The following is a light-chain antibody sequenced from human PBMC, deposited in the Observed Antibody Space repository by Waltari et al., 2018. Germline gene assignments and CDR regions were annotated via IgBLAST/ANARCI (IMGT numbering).Light chain of an antibody. CDR3: QQYYGTPCT. Sequence: DIVMTQSPDSLAVSLGERATINCKSSQSVLYSSNNKNYLAWYQQKPGQPPKLLIYWASTRESGVPDRFSGSGYGTDFTLTISSLQAEAVAVYYCQQYYGTPCTFGGGTKVEMK. J-gene: IGKJ4*01. V-gene: IGKV4-1*01. CDR1: QSVLYSSNNKNY. CDR2: WAS.